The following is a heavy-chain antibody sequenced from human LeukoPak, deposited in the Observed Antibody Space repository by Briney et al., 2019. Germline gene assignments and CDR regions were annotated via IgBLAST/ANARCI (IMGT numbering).Heavy chain of an antibody. CDR2: IKQDGSEK. J-gene: IGHJ4*02. V-gene: IGHV3-7*01. Sequence: GGSLRLSCAASGFTLSSYWMSWVRQDPGKGLEWVANIKQDGSEKYYVDSVKGRFTISRDNTKNSLYPQMNSLRAEDTALYYCAISATARGGFDYWGQGTLVTVSS. D-gene: IGHD1-14*01. CDR1: GFTLSSYW. CDR3: AISATARGGFDY.